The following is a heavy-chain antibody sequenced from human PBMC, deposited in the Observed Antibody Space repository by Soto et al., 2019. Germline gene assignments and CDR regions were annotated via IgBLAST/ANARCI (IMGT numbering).Heavy chain of an antibody. CDR1: GFIFSSFG. CDR2: IWYDGSNT. Sequence: GGSLRLSCAASGFIFSSFGMHWVRQAPGKGLEWVAHIWYDGSNTYYADSVKGRFTISRDNSRNTAYLQMNSLRAEDTAVYHCVRDLLGSGGHFDYWGQGTPVTVSS. V-gene: IGHV3-33*01. CDR3: VRDLLGSGGHFDY. D-gene: IGHD7-27*01. J-gene: IGHJ4*02.